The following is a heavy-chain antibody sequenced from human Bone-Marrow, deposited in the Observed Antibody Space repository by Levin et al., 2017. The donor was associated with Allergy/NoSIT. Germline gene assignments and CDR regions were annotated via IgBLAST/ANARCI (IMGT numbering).Heavy chain of an antibody. J-gene: IGHJ4*02. Sequence: PGGSLRLSCAASGFTFSSSAMSWVRQAPGKGLEWVSVITDGGNTYYADSVKGRFTISRDSSKNTLYLQLNSLRVEDTAVYYCAKLVNYWGQGTLVTVSA. CDR3: AKLVNY. V-gene: IGHV3-23*01. CDR1: GFTFSSSA. CDR2: ITDGGNT. D-gene: IGHD6-13*01.